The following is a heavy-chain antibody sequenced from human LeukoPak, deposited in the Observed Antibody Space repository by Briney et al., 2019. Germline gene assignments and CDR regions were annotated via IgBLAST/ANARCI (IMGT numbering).Heavy chain of an antibody. CDR2: IYYSGST. CDR1: GGSISSYY. J-gene: IGHJ6*02. V-gene: IGHV4-59*01. CDR3: ARGVPFPYDYYYYYGMDV. Sequence: SETLSLTCTVSGGSISSYYWSWIRQPPGNGLEWIGYIYYSGSTNYNPSLKSRVTISVDTSKNQFSLKLSSVTAADTAVYYCARGVPFPYDYYYYYGMDVWGQGTTVTVSS. D-gene: IGHD2-21*01.